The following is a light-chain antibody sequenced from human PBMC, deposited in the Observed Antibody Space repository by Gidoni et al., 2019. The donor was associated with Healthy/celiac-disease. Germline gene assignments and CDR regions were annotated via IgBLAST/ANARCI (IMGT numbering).Light chain of an antibody. CDR2: SAS. J-gene: IGKJ4*01. CDR1: QGISSD. V-gene: IGKV1-27*01. CDR3: QRTYNVLT. Sequence: DIQLTQSPSSLSASVGDRVTITCRVSQGISSDLNLHRQKPGKVPKLLIYSASNLQSGVPSRFSGSGSGTDFTLTISSLQPEDFATSYGQRTYNVLTVGGGTKVEIK.